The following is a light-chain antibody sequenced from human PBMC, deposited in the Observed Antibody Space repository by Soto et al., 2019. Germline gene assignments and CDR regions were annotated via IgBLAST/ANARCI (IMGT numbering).Light chain of an antibody. CDR1: QSVSSSY. CDR2: GAS. V-gene: IGKV3-20*01. CDR3: QQYGSSSWT. Sequence: EIVLTQSPGTLSLSPGERATLSCRASQSVSSSYLAWYQQKPGQAPRLLIYGASSRATGIPDRFSGSGSGKDFTLTISRLEPVEFAVYYWQQYGSSSWTFGQGTKVEIK. J-gene: IGKJ1*01.